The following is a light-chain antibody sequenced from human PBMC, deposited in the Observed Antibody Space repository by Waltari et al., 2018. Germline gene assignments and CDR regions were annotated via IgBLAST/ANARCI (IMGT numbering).Light chain of an antibody. Sequence: QSALTQPPSASGSPGQPVTTSCTGSGSDVGAYNYVPWYPPHPGKAPKLMLYEVTKRPSGVPDRFSGSKSDNSASLTVSGLQPDDEAYYYCTSFAGGNTVIFGGGTKLTVL. V-gene: IGLV2-8*01. J-gene: IGLJ2*01. CDR3: TSFAGGNTVI. CDR1: GSDVGAYNY. CDR2: EVT.